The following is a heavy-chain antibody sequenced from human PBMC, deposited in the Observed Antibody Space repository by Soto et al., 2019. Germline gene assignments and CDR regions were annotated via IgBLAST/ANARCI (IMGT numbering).Heavy chain of an antibody. Sequence: ASVKVSCKASGYTFTSYGISWVRQAPGQGLEWMGWINPNSGGTNYAQKFQGWVTMTRDTSITTAYMVLSRLRSDDTAVYYCAREAVLYCSSTSCSAAFDYWGQGTLVTVSS. CDR3: AREAVLYCSSTSCSAAFDY. CDR2: INPNSGGT. J-gene: IGHJ4*02. V-gene: IGHV1-2*04. D-gene: IGHD2-2*01. CDR1: GYTFTSYG.